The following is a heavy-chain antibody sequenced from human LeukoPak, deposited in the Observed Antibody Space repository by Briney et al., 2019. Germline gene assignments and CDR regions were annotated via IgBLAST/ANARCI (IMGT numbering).Heavy chain of an antibody. CDR1: GGSINNYY. CDR3: ARHSPTYNWFDP. CDR2: IYYSGST. D-gene: IGHD4-11*01. J-gene: IGHJ5*02. V-gene: IGHV4-59*08. Sequence: SETLSLTCTVSGGSINNYYWTWIRQPPGKELEWIGYIYYSGSTNYNPSLKSRVTISVDTSKNQFSLKLSSVTAADTAVYYCARHSPTYNWFDPWGQGTLVTVSS.